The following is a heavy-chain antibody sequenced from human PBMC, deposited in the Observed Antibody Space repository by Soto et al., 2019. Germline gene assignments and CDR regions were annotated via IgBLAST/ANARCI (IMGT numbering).Heavy chain of an antibody. V-gene: IGHV1-18*01. CDR3: ARDLYSSSWYRDYYYYYGMDV. J-gene: IGHJ6*02. CDR1: GYTFTSYG. CDR2: ISAYNGNT. Sequence: ASVKVSCKASGYTFTSYGISWVRQAPGQGLEWMGWISAYNGNTNYAQKLQGRVTMTTDTSTSTAYMELRSLRSDDTAVYYCARDLYSSSWYRDYYYYYGMDVWGQGTTVTVSS. D-gene: IGHD6-13*01.